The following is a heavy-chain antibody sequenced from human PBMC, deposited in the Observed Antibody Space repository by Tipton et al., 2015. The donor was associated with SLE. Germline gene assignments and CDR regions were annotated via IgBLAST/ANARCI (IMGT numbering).Heavy chain of an antibody. D-gene: IGHD6-19*01. J-gene: IGHJ6*02. Sequence: TLSLTCSVSGGAISSGAYYWGWIRQPPGKGLEWIGSVYDSGTTYYNPSLKSRVTMSVDTSKTQFSLKLNSLTAADTAVYYCARVVAVAGIHYYSVDIWGQGTTVTVSS. CDR2: VYDSGTT. V-gene: IGHV4-39*07. CDR1: GGAISSGAYY. CDR3: ARVVAVAGIHYYSVDI.